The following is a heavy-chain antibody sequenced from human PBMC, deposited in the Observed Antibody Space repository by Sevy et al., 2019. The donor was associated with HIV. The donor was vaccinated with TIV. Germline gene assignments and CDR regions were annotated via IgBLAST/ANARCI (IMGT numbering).Heavy chain of an antibody. J-gene: IGHJ6*02. V-gene: IGHV3-30*18. CDR3: AKAHADCSGGTCYTAHYYYDMDV. CDR1: GFAISDYA. CDR2: ISYAGDNK. D-gene: IGHD2-15*01. Sequence: GGSLRLSCAASGFAISDYAMHCVRQAPGKGLEWVAAISYAGDNKYFADSVKGRFTVSKDNSKNTLYLEMNSLRAEDTAVYYCAKAHADCSGGTCYTAHYYYDMDVWGRGATVTVSS.